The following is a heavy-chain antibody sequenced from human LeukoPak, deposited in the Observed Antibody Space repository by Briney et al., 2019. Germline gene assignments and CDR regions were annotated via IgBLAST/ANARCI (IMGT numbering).Heavy chain of an antibody. Sequence: SETLSLTCTVSGGSISGSSYYWGWIRQPPGKGLEWIGSIYYSGSTYYNPSLKSRVTISVDTSKNQFSLKLSSVTAADTAVYYCARKWFGELLGWFDPWGQGTLVTVSS. V-gene: IGHV4-39*07. D-gene: IGHD3-10*01. CDR2: IYYSGST. J-gene: IGHJ5*02. CDR1: GGSISGSSYY. CDR3: ARKWFGELLGWFDP.